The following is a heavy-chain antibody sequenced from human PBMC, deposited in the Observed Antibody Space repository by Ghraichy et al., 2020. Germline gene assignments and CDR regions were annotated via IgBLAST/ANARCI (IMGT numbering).Heavy chain of an antibody. Sequence: GGSLRLSCAASGFTFRSYRMNWVRQAPGKGLEWVASITYDGSTDTYGDSVKGRFTISRDNFENTLYLQMNSLRPEDTAFDYCARKGAPHHGTIWYSLEHWGRGTLVTVS. CDR2: ITYDGSTD. V-gene: IGHV3-30-3*02. CDR3: ARKGAPHHGTIWYSLEH. D-gene: IGHD4/OR15-4a*01. J-gene: IGHJ4*02. CDR1: GFTFRSYR.